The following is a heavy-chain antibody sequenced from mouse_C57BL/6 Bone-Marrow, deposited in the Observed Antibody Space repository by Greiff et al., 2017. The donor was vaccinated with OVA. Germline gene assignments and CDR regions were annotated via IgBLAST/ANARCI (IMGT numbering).Heavy chain of an antibody. CDR1: GYTFTDYN. CDR3: ARVADLPWYFDV. CDR2: INPNNGGT. Sequence: EVMLVESGPELVKPGASVKIPCKASGYTFTDYNMDWVKQSHGKSLEWIGDINPNNGGTIYNQKFKGKATLTVDKSSSTAYMELRSLTSEDTAVYYCARVADLPWYFDVWGTGTTVTVSS. J-gene: IGHJ1*03. V-gene: IGHV1-18*01.